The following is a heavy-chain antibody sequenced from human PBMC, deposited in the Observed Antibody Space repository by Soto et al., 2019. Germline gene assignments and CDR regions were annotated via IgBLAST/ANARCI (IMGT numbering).Heavy chain of an antibody. D-gene: IGHD5-18*01. CDR1: GGSFCGYY. J-gene: IGHJ6*03. V-gene: IGHV4-34*01. CDR2: INHSGST. Sequence: SETPSLTCAVCGGSFCGYYWSWIRQHPGKGLEWIGEINHSGSTNYNPSLKSRVTISVDTSKNQFSLKLSSVTAADTAVYYCARVVTVYYYYYYMEVWGKGTTVTVSS. CDR3: ARVVTVYYYYYYMEV.